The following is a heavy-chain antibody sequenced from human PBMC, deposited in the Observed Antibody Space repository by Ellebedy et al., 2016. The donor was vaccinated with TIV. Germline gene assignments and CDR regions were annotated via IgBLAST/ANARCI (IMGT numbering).Heavy chain of an antibody. J-gene: IGHJ6*02. D-gene: IGHD4-17*01. CDR3: ATRSIYGAFENYYYGMDV. V-gene: IGHV1-18*01. CDR2: ISVYNGNT. Sequence: ASVKVSXKASGYTFTSYAITWVRQAPGQVLEWMGWISVYNGNTTYAQKFQGRVTITRDTAASTAYMELSSLRSEDTAVYYCATRSIYGAFENYYYGMDVWGQGTTVTVSS. CDR1: GYTFTSYA.